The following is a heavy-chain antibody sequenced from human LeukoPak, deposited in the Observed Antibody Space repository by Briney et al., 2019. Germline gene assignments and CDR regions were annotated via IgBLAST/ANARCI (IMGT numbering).Heavy chain of an antibody. CDR3: AHYGDYRFLYYFDH. Sequence: SGPTLAKPTQPLTLTCTFSGFSLSTSGVGVGWIRQPPGKALEWLALIYWDDNKLYNPSLKSRLTITKDTSKNQVVLTMTNMDPVDTATYYCAHYGDYRFLYYFDHWGQGTLVTVSS. D-gene: IGHD4-17*01. CDR1: GFSLSTSGVG. CDR2: IYWDDNK. V-gene: IGHV2-5*02. J-gene: IGHJ4*02.